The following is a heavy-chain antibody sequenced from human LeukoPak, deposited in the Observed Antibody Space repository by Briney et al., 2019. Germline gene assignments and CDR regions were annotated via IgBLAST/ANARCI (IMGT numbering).Heavy chain of an antibody. J-gene: IGHJ4*02. CDR3: ARDRAWNYFDY. CDR2: ISYDGSKK. Sequence: GGSLRLSCAASGFTFSSFGMHWVRQAPGKGLEWVAVISYDGSKKYYAHSVEGRFTISRDNSKNTLYLQMDSLRAEDTAVYYCARDRAWNYFDYWGQGTLVTVSS. V-gene: IGHV3-30*03. CDR1: GFTFSSFG. D-gene: IGHD3-3*01.